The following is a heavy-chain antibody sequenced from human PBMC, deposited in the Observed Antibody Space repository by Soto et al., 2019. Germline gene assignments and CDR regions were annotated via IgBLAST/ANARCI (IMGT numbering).Heavy chain of an antibody. Sequence: GGSLRLSCAASGFTFSSYGMHWVRQAPGKGLEWVAVIWYDGSNKYYAGSVKGRFTISRDNSKNTLYLQMNSLRAEDTAVYYCARGEKYQLHDSGDFDYWGQGTLVTVSS. D-gene: IGHD2-2*01. CDR2: IWYDGSNK. V-gene: IGHV3-33*01. CDR1: GFTFSSYG. CDR3: ARGEKYQLHDSGDFDY. J-gene: IGHJ4*02.